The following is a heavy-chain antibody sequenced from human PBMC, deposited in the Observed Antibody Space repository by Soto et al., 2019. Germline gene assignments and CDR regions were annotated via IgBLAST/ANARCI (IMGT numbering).Heavy chain of an antibody. Sequence: PSETLSLTCTVSGGSIISGGYYWSWIRQHPWKGLEWIGYIYYSGSTYYNPSLKSRVTISVDTSKNQFSPKLSSVTAADTAVYYCASSSIFLYAPARENAVDIWGQGXMVTV. CDR3: ASSSIFLYAPARENAVDI. V-gene: IGHV4-31*03. D-gene: IGHD2-2*01. J-gene: IGHJ3*02. CDR1: GGSIISGGYY. CDR2: IYYSGST.